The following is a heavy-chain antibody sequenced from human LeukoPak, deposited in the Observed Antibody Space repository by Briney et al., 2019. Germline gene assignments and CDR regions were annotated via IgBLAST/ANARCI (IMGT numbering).Heavy chain of an antibody. Sequence: SVKVSCKASGYTFTGYYMHWVRQAPGQGLEWMGWINPNSGGTNYAQKFQGRVTMTRDTSISTAYMELSRLRSDDTAVYYCARGRKAYYYDSSGYPWGQGTLVTVSS. CDR2: INPNSGGT. J-gene: IGHJ5*02. V-gene: IGHV1-2*02. CDR3: ARGRKAYYYDSSGYP. D-gene: IGHD3-22*01. CDR1: GYTFTGYY.